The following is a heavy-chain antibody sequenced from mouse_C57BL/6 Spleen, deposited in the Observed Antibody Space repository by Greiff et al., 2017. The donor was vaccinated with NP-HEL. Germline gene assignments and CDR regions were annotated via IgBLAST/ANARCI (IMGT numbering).Heavy chain of an antibody. Sequence: VQLQQPGAELVMPGASVKLSCKASGYTFTSYWMHWVKQRPGQGLEWIGEIDPSDSYTNYNQKFKGKSTLTVDKSSSTAYMQLSSLTSEDSAVYYCAYSNYVKGAMDYWGQGTSVTVSS. CDR3: AYSNYVKGAMDY. J-gene: IGHJ4*01. D-gene: IGHD2-5*01. V-gene: IGHV1-69*01. CDR2: IDPSDSYT. CDR1: GYTFTSYW.